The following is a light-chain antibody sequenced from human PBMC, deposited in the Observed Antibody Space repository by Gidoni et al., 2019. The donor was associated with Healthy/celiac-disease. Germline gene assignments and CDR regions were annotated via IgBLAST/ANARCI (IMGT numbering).Light chain of an antibody. CDR2: GAS. Sequence: EIVLTQSPGTLSLSTGERATLSCRASQSVSSSYLAWYQQKPGQAPRLLIYGASSRATGIPDRFSGSGTGTDFTLTISRLEPEDFAGYYCQQYGSSPTFGQGTKVEIK. J-gene: IGKJ1*01. V-gene: IGKV3-20*01. CDR3: QQYGSSPT. CDR1: QSVSSSY.